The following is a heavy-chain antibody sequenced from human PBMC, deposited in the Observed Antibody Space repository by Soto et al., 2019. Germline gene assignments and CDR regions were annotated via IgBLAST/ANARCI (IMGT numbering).Heavy chain of an antibody. J-gene: IGHJ4*02. V-gene: IGHV4-39*01. CDR2: IFYSGGT. CDR1: GASISSSSYY. Sequence: SETLSLTCTVSGASISSSSYYWDWIRQPPGKGLEWIGSIFYSGGTYYNPSLKSRVTISVDTSKNQFSLKLSSVTAADTTVYYCATRRGNYYDYWGQGTLVTVSS. CDR3: ATRRGNYYDY. D-gene: IGHD3-16*01.